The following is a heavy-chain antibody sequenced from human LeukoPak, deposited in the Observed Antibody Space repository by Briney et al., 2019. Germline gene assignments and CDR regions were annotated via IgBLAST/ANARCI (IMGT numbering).Heavy chain of an antibody. D-gene: IGHD3-22*01. Sequence: GSLRLSCAASGFTFSSYSMNWVRQAPGKGLEWVSYISSSSTIYYADSVKGRFTISRDNAKNSLYLQMNSLRDEDTAVYYCARVHDSSGSPFDYWGQGTLVTVSS. CDR3: ARVHDSSGSPFDY. J-gene: IGHJ4*02. V-gene: IGHV3-48*02. CDR1: GFTFSSYS. CDR2: ISSSSTI.